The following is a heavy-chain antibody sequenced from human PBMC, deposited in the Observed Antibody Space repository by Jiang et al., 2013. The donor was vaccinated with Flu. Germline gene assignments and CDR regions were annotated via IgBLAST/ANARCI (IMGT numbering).Heavy chain of an antibody. V-gene: IGHV1-3*01. CDR3: ARGIWVGTTNGYYFDY. D-gene: IGHD1/OR15-1a*01. CDR1: GYTFTSYA. J-gene: IGHJ4*02. Sequence: SGAEVKKPGASVKVSCKASGYTFTSYAMQWVRQAPGQRLEWMGWINAGNGRTKYSQKFQGRVTITRDTSASTAYMELSSLRSEDTAVFYCARGIWVGTTNGYYFDYWGQGTPVTVSS. CDR2: INAGNGRT.